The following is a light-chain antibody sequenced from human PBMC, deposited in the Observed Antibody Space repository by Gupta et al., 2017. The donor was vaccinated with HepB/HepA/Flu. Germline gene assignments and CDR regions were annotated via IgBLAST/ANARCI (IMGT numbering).Light chain of an antibody. CDR2: NVS. J-gene: IGKJ3*01. Sequence: DVVMTQSQLSLPVPLGQPASISCRSSQSLVYSDGNTYLNCFQKRPGHSPRRLIYNVSNRDSGVPDRFSGGGSGTDFTLKISGVEAEDVGVYYCMQGTHWPPFTFGPGTKVDIK. CDR1: QSLVYSDGNTY. CDR3: MQGTHWPPFT. V-gene: IGKV2-30*01.